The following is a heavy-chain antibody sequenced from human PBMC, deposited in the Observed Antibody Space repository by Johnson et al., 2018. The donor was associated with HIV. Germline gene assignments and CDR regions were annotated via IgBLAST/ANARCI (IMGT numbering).Heavy chain of an antibody. V-gene: IGHV3-11*04. CDR1: GFTFSDYY. D-gene: IGHD1-26*01. Sequence: QMLLVESGGGVVQPGGSLRLSCAASGFTFSDYYMSWIRQAPGKGLEWVSYISSSGSTIYYADSVKGRFTISRDNAKNSVYVQMNSLRAEDTAVYYCAREGGGSLDDAFDIWGQGTMVTVSS. CDR2: ISSSGSTI. CDR3: AREGGGSLDDAFDI. J-gene: IGHJ3*02.